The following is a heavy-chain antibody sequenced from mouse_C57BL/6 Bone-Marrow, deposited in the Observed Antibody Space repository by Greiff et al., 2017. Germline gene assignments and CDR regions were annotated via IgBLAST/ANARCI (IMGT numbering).Heavy chain of an antibody. CDR3: ARSGPLGRSFDY. D-gene: IGHD4-1*01. V-gene: IGHV1-55*01. Sequence: QVQLQQPGAELVKPGASVKMSCKASGYTFTSYWITWVKQRPGQGLEWIGDIYPTSGRTNYNEKFKSKAILPVDPSSNTAYMQLSSLTSEDSAVFYGARSGPLGRSFDYWGQGTTLTVSS. J-gene: IGHJ2*01. CDR1: GYTFTSYW. CDR2: IYPTSGRT.